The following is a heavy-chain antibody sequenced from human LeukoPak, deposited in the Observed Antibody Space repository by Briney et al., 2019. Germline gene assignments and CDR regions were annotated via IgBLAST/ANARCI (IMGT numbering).Heavy chain of an antibody. J-gene: IGHJ3*01. CDR1: GFTFDDYA. V-gene: IGHV3-9*03. Sequence: PGGSLRLSCAASGFTFDDYAMHWVRQAPGKGLEWVSGISWNSGSIGYADSVKGRFTISRDNAKNSLYLQMNSLRAEDMALYYCAKDAGTYYYDSSGFTTWGQGTMVTVSS. CDR3: AKDAGTYYYDSSGFTT. CDR2: ISWNSGSI. D-gene: IGHD3-22*01.